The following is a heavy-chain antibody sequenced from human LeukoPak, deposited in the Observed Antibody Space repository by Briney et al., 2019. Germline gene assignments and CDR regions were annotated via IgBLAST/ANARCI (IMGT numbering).Heavy chain of an antibody. CDR1: GGSISSGSYY. CDR2: IYTSGST. D-gene: IGHD3-9*01. Sequence: SETLSLTCTVSGGSISSGSYYWSWIRQPAGKGLEWIGRIYTSGSTNYNPSLKSRVTISVDTSKNQFSLKLSSVTAADTAVYYCARLSIGTRYFDWLLFLPRGYFDYWGQGTLVTVSS. J-gene: IGHJ4*02. V-gene: IGHV4-61*02. CDR3: ARLSIGTRYFDWLLFLPRGYFDY.